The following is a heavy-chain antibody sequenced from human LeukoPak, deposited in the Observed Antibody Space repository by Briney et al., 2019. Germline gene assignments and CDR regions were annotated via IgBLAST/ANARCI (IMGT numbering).Heavy chain of an antibody. CDR2: IIPIFGTA. CDR1: GGTFTSYA. V-gene: IGHV1-69*05. Sequence: SVKVSCTASGGTFTSYAISWVRQAPGQGLEWMGGIIPIFGTANYAQKFQGRVTITTDESTSTAYMELSSLRSEDTAVYYCASTGSYDFWSGYSTFDYWGQGTLVTVSS. J-gene: IGHJ4*02. D-gene: IGHD3-3*01. CDR3: ASTGSYDFWSGYSTFDY.